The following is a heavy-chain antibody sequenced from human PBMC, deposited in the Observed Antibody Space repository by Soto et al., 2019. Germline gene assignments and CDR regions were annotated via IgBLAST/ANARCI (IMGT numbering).Heavy chain of an antibody. Sequence: QVQLVQSGDEVKKPGSSVKVSCKASGGTFSSYAISWVRQAPGQGLEWMGGIIPISDTTNYAQKFQGRVTITAGESTSTAYMELSSLRSEDTAVYYCARSQGSSTSLEIYYYYYYGMDVWGQGTTVTVSS. CDR3: ARSQGSSTSLEIYYYYYYGMDV. D-gene: IGHD2-2*01. V-gene: IGHV1-69*01. J-gene: IGHJ6*02. CDR2: IIPISDTT. CDR1: GGTFSSYA.